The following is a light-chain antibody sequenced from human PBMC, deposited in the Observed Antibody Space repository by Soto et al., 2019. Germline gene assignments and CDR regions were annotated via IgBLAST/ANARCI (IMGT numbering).Light chain of an antibody. CDR2: AAS. CDR1: RSITNY. V-gene: IGKV1-39*01. J-gene: IGKJ1*01. Sequence: DIQMTQSPSSLSAFAGDRVTITCRASRSITNYLNWYQQKPGRAPKLLIYAASRLQGGVPSRFSGSGSGTDFTLTFSSLQPEDSATYYCQQSYSTPRTFGQGTKVVIK. CDR3: QQSYSTPRT.